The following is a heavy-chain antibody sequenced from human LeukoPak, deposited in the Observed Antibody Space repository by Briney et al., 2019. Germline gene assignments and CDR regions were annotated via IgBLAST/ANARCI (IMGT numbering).Heavy chain of an antibody. J-gene: IGHJ3*02. V-gene: IGHV3-9*01. CDR2: ISGNSGSI. CDR1: GFTFSSYS. Sequence: GGSLRLSCAASGFTFSSYSMNWVRQAPGKGLEWVSGISGNSGSIGYADSVKGRFTISRDNAKNSLYLQMNSLRAEDTALYYCAKMGETSSGWLDAVAFDIWSQGTMVTVSS. D-gene: IGHD6-19*01. CDR3: AKMGETSSGWLDAVAFDI.